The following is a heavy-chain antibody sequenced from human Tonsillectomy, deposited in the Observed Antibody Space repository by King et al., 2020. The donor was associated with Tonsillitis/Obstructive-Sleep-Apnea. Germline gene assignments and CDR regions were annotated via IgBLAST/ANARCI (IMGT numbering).Heavy chain of an antibody. V-gene: IGHV3-11*01. Sequence: VQLVESGGGLVKPGGSLRLSCAASGFTFSDYYMSWIRQAPGKGLEWVSYISSSGSTIYYADSVKGRFTISRDNAKNSLYLQMNSLRAEDTAVYYCARVPPEDDYSNPRIPYYYYYMDVWGKVTTVTVSS. J-gene: IGHJ6*03. CDR1: GFTFSDYY. D-gene: IGHD4-11*01. CDR2: ISSSGSTI. CDR3: ARVPPEDDYSNPRIPYYYYYMDV.